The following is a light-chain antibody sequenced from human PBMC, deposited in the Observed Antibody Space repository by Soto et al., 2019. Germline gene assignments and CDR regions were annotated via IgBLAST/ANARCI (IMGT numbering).Light chain of an antibody. J-gene: IGKJ4*01. CDR1: QPVSNY. CDR2: DTS. CDR3: QQRSNWLT. Sequence: EIVLTQSPATLSLSPGESATPSCRASQPVSNYLAWYQQKPGQAPRLLIYDTSNRATGIPARFSGSGSGTDFTLTISSLEPEDFAVYYCQQRSNWLTFGGGTKVEI. V-gene: IGKV3-11*01.